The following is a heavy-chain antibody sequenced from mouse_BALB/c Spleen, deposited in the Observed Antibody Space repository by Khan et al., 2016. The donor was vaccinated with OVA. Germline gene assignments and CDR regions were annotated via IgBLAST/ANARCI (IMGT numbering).Heavy chain of an antibody. Sequence: QVQLKESGAELAKPGASVKLSCTASGYTFTSYWMHWVKQRPGQGLEWIGYINPSTGYTEYNQRFKDKATLTADTSSSTAYMQLSSLTSEESAVYYCANHGSSSAWLTYWGQGTLVTVSA. V-gene: IGHV1-7*01. J-gene: IGHJ3*01. CDR3: ANHGSSSAWLTY. D-gene: IGHD1-1*01. CDR1: GYTFTSYW. CDR2: INPSTGYT.